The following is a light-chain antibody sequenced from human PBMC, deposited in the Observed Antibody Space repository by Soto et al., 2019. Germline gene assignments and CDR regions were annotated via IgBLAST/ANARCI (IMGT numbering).Light chain of an antibody. J-gene: IGLJ1*01. V-gene: IGLV2-14*02. Sequence: LTQPASVSGSPGQSITISCTGTSSDVGSYNLVSWYQQHPGKAPKLMIYEGSKRPPGVSNRFSGSKSGNTASLTISGLQAEDEADYYCNSYTSSNTYVFGTGTKVTVL. CDR2: EGS. CDR1: SSDVGSYNL. CDR3: NSYTSSNTYV.